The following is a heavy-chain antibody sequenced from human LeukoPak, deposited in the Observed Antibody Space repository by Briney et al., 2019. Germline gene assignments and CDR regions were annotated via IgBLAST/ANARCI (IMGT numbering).Heavy chain of an antibody. J-gene: IGHJ4*02. D-gene: IGHD3-22*01. CDR2: IYTSGST. CDR3: ARDHYYDSSGYYVGLGFDY. CDR1: GGSISSYY. V-gene: IGHV4-4*07. Sequence: SETLSLTCTVSGGSISSYYWSWIRQPAGKGLEWIGRIYTSGSTNYNPSPKSRVTISVDTSKNQFSLKLSSVTAADTAVYYCARDHYYDSSGYYVGLGFDYWGQGTLVTVSS.